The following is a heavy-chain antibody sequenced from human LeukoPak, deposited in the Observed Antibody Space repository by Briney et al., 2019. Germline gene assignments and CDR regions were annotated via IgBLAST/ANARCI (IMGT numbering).Heavy chain of an antibody. CDR3: ARDQRPLPGVLLWFGELSGPNWFDP. CDR2: ISAYNGNT. J-gene: IGHJ5*02. Sequence: ASVKVSCKASGYTFTSYGISWVRQAPGQGLEWMGWISAYNGNTNYAQKLQGRVTMTTDTSTSTAYMELRSLRSDDTAVYYCARDQRPLPGVLLWFGELSGPNWFDPWGQGTLVTVSS. V-gene: IGHV1-18*01. CDR1: GYTFTSYG. D-gene: IGHD3-10*01.